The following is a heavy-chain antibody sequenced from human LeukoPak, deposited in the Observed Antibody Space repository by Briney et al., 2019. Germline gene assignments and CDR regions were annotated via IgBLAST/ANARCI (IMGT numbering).Heavy chain of an antibody. D-gene: IGHD2-21*02. V-gene: IGHV4-59*12. CDR2: IYYSGST. Sequence: SETLSLTCTVSGGSISSYYWSWIRQPPGKGLEWIGYIYYSGSTNYNPSLKSRVTMSVDSSKNQFSLRLRSVTAADTAVYYCAREHKDYDGDGYYYGYWGQGTLVTASS. CDR1: GGSISSYY. CDR3: AREHKDYDGDGYYYGY. J-gene: IGHJ4*02.